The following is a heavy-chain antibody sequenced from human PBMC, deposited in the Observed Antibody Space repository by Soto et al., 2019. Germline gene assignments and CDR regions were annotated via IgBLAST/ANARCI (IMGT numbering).Heavy chain of an antibody. CDR2: IYYSGST. J-gene: IGHJ5*02. D-gene: IGHD3-9*01. V-gene: IGHV4-30-4*01. Sequence: QVQLQESGPGLVKPSQTLSLTCTVSGGSISSGDYYWSWIRQPPGKGLEWIGYIYYSGSTYYNPSLKSRVTISVDTSKNQFSLKLSSVTAADMAVYYCARTVGADYDILTGFPLGPFDPWGQGTLVTVSS. CDR1: GGSISSGDYY. CDR3: ARTVGADYDILTGFPLGPFDP.